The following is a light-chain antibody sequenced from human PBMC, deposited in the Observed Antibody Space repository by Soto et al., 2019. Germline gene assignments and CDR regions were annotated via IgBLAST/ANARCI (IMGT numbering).Light chain of an antibody. CDR1: QSVRST. J-gene: IGKJ4*01. Sequence: VLPQSPDTLSLSPGDRATLSCRASQSVRSTFLAWYQQKPGQAPRLLIYGASNRATGVPARFSGSGSGTEFTLTISSLQSEDSAVYYCQQYKNWLALTFGGGTKVDIK. V-gene: IGKV3-15*01. CDR3: QQYKNWLALT. CDR2: GAS.